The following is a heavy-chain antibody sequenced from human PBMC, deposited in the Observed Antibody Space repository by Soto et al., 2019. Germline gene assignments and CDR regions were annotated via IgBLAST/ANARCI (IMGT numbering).Heavy chain of an antibody. CDR2: IYYSGST. CDR3: AIVIGYCSSTSCSEYYFDY. J-gene: IGHJ4*02. Sequence: SETLSLTCTVSGGSISSYYWSWIRQPPGKGLEWIGYIYYSGSTNYNPSLKSRVTISVDTSKNQFSLKLSSVTAADTAVYYCAIVIGYCSSTSCSEYYFDYWGQGTLVTVAS. V-gene: IGHV4-59*01. D-gene: IGHD2-2*01. CDR1: GGSISSYY.